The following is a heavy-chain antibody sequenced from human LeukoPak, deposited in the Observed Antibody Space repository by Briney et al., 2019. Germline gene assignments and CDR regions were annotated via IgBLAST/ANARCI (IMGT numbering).Heavy chain of an antibody. CDR3: AGDVGHRYGHDC. Sequence: ASVKVSCKASGGTFSSYAISWVRQAPGQGLEWMGWINPNSGGTNYAQKFQGRVTMTRDTSISTAYMELSRLTSDDTAMYYCAGDVGHRYGHDCWGQGTLVTVSS. J-gene: IGHJ4*02. CDR2: INPNSGGT. V-gene: IGHV1-2*02. CDR1: GGTFSSYA. D-gene: IGHD5-18*01.